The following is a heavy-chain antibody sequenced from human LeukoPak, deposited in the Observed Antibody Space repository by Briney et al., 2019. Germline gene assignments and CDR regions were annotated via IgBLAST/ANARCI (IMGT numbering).Heavy chain of an antibody. CDR2: INPHSGAT. Sequence: GASVKISCKASGYSFTSYYMSWARQAPGQGPEWMGWINPHSGATNYEQNFQGRVTMTRDTSISTTYVELRGLRSDDTAVYYCVRANYYDTFGYADEPYFDYWGQGSLVTVSS. D-gene: IGHD3-22*01. V-gene: IGHV1-2*02. J-gene: IGHJ4*02. CDR3: VRANYYDTFGYADEPYFDY. CDR1: GYSFTSYY.